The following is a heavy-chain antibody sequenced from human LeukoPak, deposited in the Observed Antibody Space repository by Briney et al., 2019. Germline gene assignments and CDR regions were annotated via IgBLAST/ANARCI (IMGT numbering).Heavy chain of an antibody. CDR2: ISSSGSTI. D-gene: IGHD3-10*02. CDR1: GFTFSSYA. V-gene: IGHV3-48*03. J-gene: IGHJ4*02. Sequence: GGSLRLSCEASGFTFSSYAMHWVRQAPGKGLEWVSYISSSGSTIYYADSVQGRFTISRDNAQNSLYLQMSSLRAEDTAVYYCARNVYNFDYWGQGTLVTVSS. CDR3: ARNVYNFDY.